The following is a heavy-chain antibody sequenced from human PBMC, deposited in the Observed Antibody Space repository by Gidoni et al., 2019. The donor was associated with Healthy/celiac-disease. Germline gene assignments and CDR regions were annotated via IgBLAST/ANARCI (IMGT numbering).Heavy chain of an antibody. CDR3: AKDDSSGYYAFDY. D-gene: IGHD3-22*01. CDR1: GFTFDDYT. Sequence: EVQLVESVGVVVQPGGSLRLSCAASGFTFDDYTMHWFRQAPGKGLEWVSLISWDGGSTYYADSLKGRFTISRNNSKTSLYLQMNSLRTEDTALYYWAKDDSSGYYAFDYWGQGTLVTVSS. CDR2: ISWDGGST. J-gene: IGHJ4*02. V-gene: IGHV3-43*01.